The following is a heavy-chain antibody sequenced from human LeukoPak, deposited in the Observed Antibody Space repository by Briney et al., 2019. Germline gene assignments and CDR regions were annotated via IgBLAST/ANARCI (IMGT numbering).Heavy chain of an antibody. D-gene: IGHD3-22*01. Sequence: PSETLSLTCAVSGYSISSGYYWSWIRQPPGKGLEWIGEINHSGSTNYNPSLKSRVTISVDTSKNQFSLKLSSVTAADTAVYYCATMENDSSGYMVDYWGQGTLVTVSS. CDR1: GYSISSGYY. CDR3: ATMENDSSGYMVDY. CDR2: INHSGST. V-gene: IGHV4-34*01. J-gene: IGHJ4*02.